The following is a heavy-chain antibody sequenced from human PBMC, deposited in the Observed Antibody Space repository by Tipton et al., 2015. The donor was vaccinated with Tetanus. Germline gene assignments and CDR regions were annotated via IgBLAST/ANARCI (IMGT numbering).Heavy chain of an antibody. CDR1: GFTFRNYG. CDR3: ARGGTYYYGSGHDF. V-gene: IGHV3-30*03. Sequence: QLVQSGGGVVQPGRSLTLSCAASGFTFRNYGIHWVRQAPGKELEWVAVISPDGSNKYYADSVKGRFTISRDNSENALFLQMNSLRAEDTGVYYCARGGTYYYGSGHDFWGQGTLVTVSA. D-gene: IGHD3-10*01. CDR2: ISPDGSNK. J-gene: IGHJ4*02.